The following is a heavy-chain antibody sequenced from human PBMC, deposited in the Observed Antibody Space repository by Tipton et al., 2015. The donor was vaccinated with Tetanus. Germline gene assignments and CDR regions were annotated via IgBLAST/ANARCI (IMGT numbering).Heavy chain of an antibody. D-gene: IGHD1-14*01. V-gene: IGHV3-23*01. CDR1: GFTFKSYT. CDR2: ISGSRLTP. J-gene: IGHJ6*04. CDR3: AKEALGVLNL. Sequence: SLRLSCEASGFTFKSYTMNWLRQAPGNGLEWVAAISGSRLTPFYADSVKGRFTISRDNSKNMLSLQLNSLRADDTAIYYCAKEALGVLNLWGKGTTVIVSS.